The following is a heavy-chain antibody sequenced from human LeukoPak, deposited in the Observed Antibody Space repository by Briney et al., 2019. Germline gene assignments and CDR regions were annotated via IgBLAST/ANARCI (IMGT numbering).Heavy chain of an antibody. Sequence: GESLKFSCECSGYIFSTHCIGWVRQMARKVLEWMGIICPADFDPRYSPSFQGEVTISADKSVSTAYVQWISLKTSDNSMNCSVRHGLGSSWFDFDYWGQGTLVTVSS. D-gene: IGHD6-13*01. CDR1: GYIFSTHC. CDR2: ICPADFDP. V-gene: IGHV5-51*01. CDR3: VRHGLGSSWFDFDY. J-gene: IGHJ4*02.